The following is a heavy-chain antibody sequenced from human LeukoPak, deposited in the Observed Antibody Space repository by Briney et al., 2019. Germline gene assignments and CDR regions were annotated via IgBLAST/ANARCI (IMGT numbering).Heavy chain of an antibody. Sequence: PGGSLRLSCAASGFTFSSYAMHWVRQAPGKGLEWVAVISYDGSNKYYADSVKGRFTISRDNSKNTLYLQRKSLRAEDTAVYYCARGGIAAGLDYWGQGTLVTVSS. CDR2: ISYDGSNK. CDR1: GFTFSSYA. J-gene: IGHJ4*02. D-gene: IGHD6-13*01. CDR3: ARGGIAAGLDY. V-gene: IGHV3-30-3*01.